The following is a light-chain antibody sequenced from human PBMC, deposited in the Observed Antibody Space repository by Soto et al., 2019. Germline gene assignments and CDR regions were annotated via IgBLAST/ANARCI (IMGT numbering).Light chain of an antibody. CDR2: DAS. CDR1: QSVSSNY. Sequence: EIVLTQSPGTLSLSPGERATLSCWASQSVSSNYLAWYQQKPGQSPGLLIYDASNRASGIPDRFSGSVSGTDFTLTITRLEPEDSAVYYCHQYGNSPQTFGQGTKLEI. J-gene: IGKJ2*01. V-gene: IGKV3-20*01. CDR3: HQYGNSPQT.